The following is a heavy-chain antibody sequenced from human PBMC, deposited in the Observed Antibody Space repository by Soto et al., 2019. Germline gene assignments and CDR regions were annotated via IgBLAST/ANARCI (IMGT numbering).Heavy chain of an antibody. CDR2: IYYSGST. D-gene: IGHD1-26*01. Sequence: SETLSLTCTVSGGSVISGSYYCSWVRQPPGKGLEWIGYIYYSGSTNYNPSLKSRVTISVDTSKNQFSLKLSSVTAADTAVYYCARFSGSFDPWGQGTLVTVSS. J-gene: IGHJ5*02. CDR3: ARFSGSFDP. CDR1: GGSVISGSYY. V-gene: IGHV4-61*01.